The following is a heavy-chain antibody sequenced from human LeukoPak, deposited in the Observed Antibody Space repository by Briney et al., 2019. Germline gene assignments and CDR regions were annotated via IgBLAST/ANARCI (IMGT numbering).Heavy chain of an antibody. V-gene: IGHV3-66*01. J-gene: IGHJ3*02. CDR2: IYSVGSA. D-gene: IGHD2-15*01. CDR3: AREADLAFDI. Sequence: GGSLRLSCAASGFIVSSNYMSWVRQAPGKGLEWVSIIYSVGSAYYADSVKARFTISRDISKNTLYLQMNSLRPEDTAVYYCAREADLAFDIWGQGTLVTVSS. CDR1: GFIVSSNY.